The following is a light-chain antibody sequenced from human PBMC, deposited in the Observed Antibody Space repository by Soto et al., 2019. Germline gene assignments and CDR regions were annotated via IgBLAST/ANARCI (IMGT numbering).Light chain of an antibody. Sequence: TQSTDTLSVSPGERASRSCRASQSVSSKLAWYQQKPGQAPRLLIYRASIRATGIPDRFTGSGSGTDFTLTISRLEPEDFAVYYCQQYGSSPLTFGGGTKVDIK. CDR3: QQYGSSPLT. CDR1: QSVSSK. CDR2: RAS. V-gene: IGKV3-20*01. J-gene: IGKJ4*01.